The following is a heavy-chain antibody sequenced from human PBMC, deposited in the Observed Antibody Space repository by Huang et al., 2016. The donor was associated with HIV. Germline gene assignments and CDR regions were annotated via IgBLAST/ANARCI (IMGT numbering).Heavy chain of an antibody. Sequence: QVQLQQWGAGLLKPSETLSITCAVYGGSTSGYYWSWIRQPPGKGLEWIGEINHSGSTNSNPSLKSRVTISVDTSKNQFSLKLSSVTAADTAVYYCARTSYYYDSSDYYSWGQGTLVTVSS. D-gene: IGHD3-22*01. V-gene: IGHV4-34*01. J-gene: IGHJ4*02. CDR3: ARTSYYYDSSDYYS. CDR1: GGSTSGYY. CDR2: INHSGST.